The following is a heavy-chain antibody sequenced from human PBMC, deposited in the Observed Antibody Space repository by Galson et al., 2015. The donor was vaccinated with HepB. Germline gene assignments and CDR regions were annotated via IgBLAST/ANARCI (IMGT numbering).Heavy chain of an antibody. CDR3: ARTDNNYVPFDS. D-gene: IGHD4-11*01. Sequence: TLSLTCTVSGASISRGPYYWSWIRQPAGKGLEWIGRIYSSGSAKYNPSLQSRVTMSLDTSTNQFSLNLNSVTAADTAVYYCARTDNNYVPFDSWGQGALVTVSS. CDR1: GASISRGPYY. V-gene: IGHV4-61*02. CDR2: IYSSGSA. J-gene: IGHJ4*02.